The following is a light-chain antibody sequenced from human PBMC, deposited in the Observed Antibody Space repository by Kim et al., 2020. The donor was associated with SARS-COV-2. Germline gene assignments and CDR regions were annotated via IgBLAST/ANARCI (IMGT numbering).Light chain of an antibody. CDR3: QQRSNWPLT. Sequence: LSPGERATLSCRASQSVSSYLAWYQQKPGQAPRLLIYDASNRATGIPARFSGSGSGTDFTLTISSLEPEDFAVFYCQQRSNWPLTFGGGTKVDIK. CDR1: QSVSSY. CDR2: DAS. V-gene: IGKV3-11*01. J-gene: IGKJ4*01.